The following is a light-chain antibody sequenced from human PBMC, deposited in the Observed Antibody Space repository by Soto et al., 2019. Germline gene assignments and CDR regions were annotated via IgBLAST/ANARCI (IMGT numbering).Light chain of an antibody. CDR2: KAS. CDR3: QQYYTYRT. J-gene: IGKJ1*01. V-gene: IGKV1-5*03. CDR1: QTIHTW. Sequence: DLQMTQSPSTLSASVGDRVTITCRASQTIHTWLAWYQQKPGKAPKVLIYKASNLESGVPSRFSGIGSGPEFSLTISSLQPDDFATYYCQQYYTYRTFGQGTKVEIK.